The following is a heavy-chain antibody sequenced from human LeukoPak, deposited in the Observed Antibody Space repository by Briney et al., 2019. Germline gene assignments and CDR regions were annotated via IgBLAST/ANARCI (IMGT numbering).Heavy chain of an antibody. D-gene: IGHD6-13*01. Sequence: ASVKVSCKASGYTFTGHYMRWVRQAPGQGLEWMGWIDAKSGGTKYAQRFQGRVTMTRDTSINTGYRELSSLTSDDTAVYYCARWRGYSSGWSGPFDDWGQGTLVTVSS. CDR1: GYTFTGHY. CDR3: ARWRGYSSGWSGPFDD. J-gene: IGHJ4*02. CDR2: IDAKSGGT. V-gene: IGHV1-2*02.